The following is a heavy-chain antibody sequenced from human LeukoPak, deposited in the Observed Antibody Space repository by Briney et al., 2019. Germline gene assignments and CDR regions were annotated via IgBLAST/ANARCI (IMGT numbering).Heavy chain of an antibody. CDR1: GFTFSSYA. CDR3: AKDQFTGYCSGGSCLGDAFDI. D-gene: IGHD2-15*01. V-gene: IGHV3-23*01. J-gene: IGHJ3*02. Sequence: GGSLRLSCAASGFTFSSYAMSWVRQAPGKGLEWVSAISGSGGSTYYADSVKGRFTISRDNSKNTLYLQMNSLRAEDTAVYYCAKDQFTGYCSGGSCLGDAFDIWGQGTMVTVSS. CDR2: ISGSGGST.